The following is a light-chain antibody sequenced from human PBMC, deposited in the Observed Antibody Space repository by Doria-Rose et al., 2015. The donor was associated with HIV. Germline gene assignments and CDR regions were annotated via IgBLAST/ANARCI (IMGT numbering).Light chain of an antibody. J-gene: IGKJ2*01. CDR1: QSLLHTIGYNY. V-gene: IGKV2-28*01. Sequence: GLTQPPLSLPVTPGRPASISCRSSQSLLHTIGYNYLDWYLQKPGQSPQLLIYLGSNRASGVPDRFSGSGSGTDFTLKISRVEAEDVGVYYCMQALQTPYTFGQGTKLEIK. CDR3: MQALQTPYT. CDR2: LGS.